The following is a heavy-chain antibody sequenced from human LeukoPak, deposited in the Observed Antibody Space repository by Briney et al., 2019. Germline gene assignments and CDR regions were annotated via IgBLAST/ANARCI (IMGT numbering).Heavy chain of an antibody. CDR3: ARGTMFPYCFDH. V-gene: IGHV3-21*01. Sequence: GGSLRLSCAASGFKFSSYSMKWVRQAPGKGLEWVSFISSSSSYIYYADSLKGRFTISRDNAKNSLYLQMNSLRAEDTAVYYCARGTMFPYCFDHWGQGTLVTVSS. J-gene: IGHJ4*02. D-gene: IGHD3-10*02. CDR1: GFKFSSYS. CDR2: ISSSSSYI.